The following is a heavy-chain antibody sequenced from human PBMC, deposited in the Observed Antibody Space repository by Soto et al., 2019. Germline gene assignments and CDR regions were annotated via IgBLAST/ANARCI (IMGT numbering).Heavy chain of an antibody. D-gene: IGHD3-22*01. J-gene: IGHJ6*02. CDR1: GFTFSSYA. Sequence: GGSLRLSCAASGFTFSSYAMHWVRQAPGKGLEWVAVISYDGSNKYYADSVKGRFTISRDNSKNTLYLQMNSLRAEDTAVYYCAREGPITMIVVVTDYYYGMDVWGQGTTVTVSS. CDR2: ISYDGSNK. CDR3: AREGPITMIVVVTDYYYGMDV. V-gene: IGHV3-30-3*01.